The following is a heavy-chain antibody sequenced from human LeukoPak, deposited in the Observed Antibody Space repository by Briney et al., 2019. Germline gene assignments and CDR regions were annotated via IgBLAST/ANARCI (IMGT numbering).Heavy chain of an antibody. CDR1: GFTFDDYA. CDR3: ARGRGGLLWFGEFNS. Sequence: GGSLRLSCAASGFTFDDYAMHWVRQAPGKGLEWVSGISWNSGSIGYADSVKGRLTISRDNAKNSLYLQMNSLRAEDTAVYYCARGRGGLLWFGEFNSWGQGTLVTVSS. J-gene: IGHJ4*02. D-gene: IGHD3-10*01. CDR2: ISWNSGSI. V-gene: IGHV3-9*01.